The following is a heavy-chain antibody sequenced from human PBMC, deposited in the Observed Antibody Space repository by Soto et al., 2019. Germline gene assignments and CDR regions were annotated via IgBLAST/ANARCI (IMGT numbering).Heavy chain of an antibody. D-gene: IGHD5-12*01. J-gene: IGHJ6*02. CDR1: GGSISSGGYS. Sequence: QLQLQESGSGLVKPSQTLSLTCAVSGGSISSGGYSWSWIRQPPGKGLEWIGYIYHSGSTYYNPYLKCRVTISVDRSKNQFSLKLSSVTAADTAVYYCARGGTSGYDYGAYYYYGMDVWGQGTTVTVSS. V-gene: IGHV4-30-2*01. CDR2: IYHSGST. CDR3: ARGGTSGYDYGAYYYYGMDV.